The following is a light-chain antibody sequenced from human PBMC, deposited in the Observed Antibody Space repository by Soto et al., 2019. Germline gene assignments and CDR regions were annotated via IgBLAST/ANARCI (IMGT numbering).Light chain of an antibody. V-gene: IGLV2-14*01. Sequence: QSALTQPASVSGSPGQSITISCTGTSSDVGGYNYVSWYQQHPGKAPKLMIYEVSNRPSGVSNRFSGSKSGITASLTISGRQAEDEADYYCSSYTSSSTLVFGGGTKLTV. CDR2: EVS. CDR3: SSYTSSSTLV. CDR1: SSDVGGYNY. J-gene: IGLJ3*02.